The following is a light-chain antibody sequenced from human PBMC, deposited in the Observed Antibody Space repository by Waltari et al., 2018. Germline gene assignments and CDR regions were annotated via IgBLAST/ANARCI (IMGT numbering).Light chain of an antibody. J-gene: IGKJ1*01. CDR2: GAS. Sequence: EIVLTQSPGTLSLSPGERATLSCTPSQSVSNSYLAWYPQKPGQAPRLLIYGASTRATCIPDRFSGSGSGTDFTLTISRLEPEDFAVYYCQQYGTSPTFGQGTKVEIK. V-gene: IGKV3-20*01. CDR1: QSVSNSY. CDR3: QQYGTSPT.